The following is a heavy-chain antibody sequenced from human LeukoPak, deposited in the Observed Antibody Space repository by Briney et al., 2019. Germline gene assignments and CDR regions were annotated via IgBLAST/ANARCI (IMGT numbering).Heavy chain of an antibody. CDR3: ARDRQLGVLDY. J-gene: IGHJ4*02. Sequence: PSETLSLTCTVSGGSIISSSYYWGWIRQPPGKGLEWIGTIYYSGSTYYNPSLKSRVTISVDTSKNQFSLKLSSVTAADTAVYYCARDRQLGVLDYWGQGTLVTVSS. CDR2: IYYSGST. V-gene: IGHV4-39*07. D-gene: IGHD5-18*01. CDR1: GGSIISSSYY.